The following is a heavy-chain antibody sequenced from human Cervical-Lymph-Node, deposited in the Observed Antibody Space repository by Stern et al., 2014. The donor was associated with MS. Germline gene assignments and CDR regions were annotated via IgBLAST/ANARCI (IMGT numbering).Heavy chain of an antibody. D-gene: IGHD2-21*02. J-gene: IGHJ5*02. Sequence: QLQLQESGPGLVKPSGTLSLTCTVSGDSISSSYWWSWVRQPPGKGLEWIGEIYHSGSTKYNPSLMSRVTMSLDKSKDQFSLELTSVTAADTAIYYCARDARGGGDCCNWFDPWGQGTLVTVSS. CDR2: IYHSGST. V-gene: IGHV4-4*02. CDR1: GDSISSSYW. CDR3: ARDARGGGDCCNWFDP.